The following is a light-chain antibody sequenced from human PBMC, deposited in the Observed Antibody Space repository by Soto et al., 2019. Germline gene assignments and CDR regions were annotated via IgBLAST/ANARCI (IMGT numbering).Light chain of an antibody. CDR2: EVN. V-gene: IGLV2-8*01. J-gene: IGLJ1*01. CDR1: SSDVGGYKY. CDR3: TSYPGSNND. Sequence: QSALTQPPSASGAPGQSVTISCTGTSSDVGGYKYVYWYQQHPGKVPQLMVYEVNKRPSGVPERCSGSKSGNTASLTVSGLQAEDESHYYCTSYPGSNNDFGTGTKLTVL.